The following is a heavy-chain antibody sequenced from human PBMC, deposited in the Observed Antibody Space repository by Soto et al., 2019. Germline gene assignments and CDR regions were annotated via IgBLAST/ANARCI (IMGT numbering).Heavy chain of an antibody. CDR1: GGTFSSYT. V-gene: IGHV1-69*02. CDR3: RCQQLAVGYYFDY. Sequence: QVQLVQSGAEVKKPGSSVKVSCKASGGTFSSYTISWVRQAPGQGLEWMGRIIPILGIANYAQKFQGRVTITADKSTSTAYMELSSLRSEDTAVYYCRCQQLAVGYYFDYWGQGTLVTVSA. J-gene: IGHJ4*02. D-gene: IGHD6-13*01. CDR2: IIPILGIA.